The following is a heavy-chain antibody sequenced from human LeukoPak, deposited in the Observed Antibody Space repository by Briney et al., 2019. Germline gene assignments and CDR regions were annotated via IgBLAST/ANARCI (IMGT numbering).Heavy chain of an antibody. J-gene: IGHJ5*02. CDR2: ISAYNGNT. D-gene: IGHD3-22*01. V-gene: IGHV1-18*01. CDR1: GGTFSSYA. Sequence: ASVKVSCKASGGTFSSYAISWVRQAPGQGLEWMGWISAYNGNTNYAQKLQGRVTMTTDTSTSTAYMELRSLRSDDTAVYYCARGYYDSSGYRGWFDPWGQGTLVTVSS. CDR3: ARGYYDSSGYRGWFDP.